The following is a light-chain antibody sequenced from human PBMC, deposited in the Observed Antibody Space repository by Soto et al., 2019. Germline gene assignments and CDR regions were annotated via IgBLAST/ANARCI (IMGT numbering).Light chain of an antibody. Sequence: QSVLTQPASVSASPGQSITISCTGTSSDVGGYKFVSWYQHHPGKAPKLMIYEVNNRPSGVSNRFSGSKSGNTASLTISGLQAEDEADYYCSSYTSSATLVFGVGTKLTVL. V-gene: IGLV2-14*01. J-gene: IGLJ2*01. CDR1: SSDVGGYKF. CDR3: SSYTSSATLV. CDR2: EVN.